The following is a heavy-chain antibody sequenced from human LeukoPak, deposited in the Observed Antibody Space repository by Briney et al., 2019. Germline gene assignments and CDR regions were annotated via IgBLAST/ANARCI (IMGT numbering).Heavy chain of an antibody. D-gene: IGHD3-22*01. CDR3: ARSSPHDSSGYLFDY. CDR1: GYTFTNYE. CDR2: MNPNSGHT. V-gene: IGHV1-8*03. J-gene: IGHJ4*01. Sequence: ASVKVSCKASGYTFTNYEINWVRQATGQGLEWMGWMNPNSGHTGFAQKFQDRVTITRNTSISTAYMELSSLGSEDTAVYYCARSSPHDSSGYLFDYWGHGTLVTVSS.